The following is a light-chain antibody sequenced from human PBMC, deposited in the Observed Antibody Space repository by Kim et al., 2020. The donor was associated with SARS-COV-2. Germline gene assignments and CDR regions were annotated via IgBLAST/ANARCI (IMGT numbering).Light chain of an antibody. CDR3: SSYTSARTVM. CDR1: NNDVGGFDF. J-gene: IGLJ3*02. CDR2: DVT. V-gene: IGLV2-14*03. Sequence: QSALTQPASVSGSPGQSITISCTGTNNDVGGFDFVSWYQQHTGKVPKLIIYDVTNRPSGVSNRFSASKSDNTASLTISGLQAEDEADYYCSSYTSARTVMFGGGTQLTVL.